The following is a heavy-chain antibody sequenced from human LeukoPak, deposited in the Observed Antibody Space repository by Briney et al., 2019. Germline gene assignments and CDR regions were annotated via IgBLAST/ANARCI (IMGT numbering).Heavy chain of an antibody. CDR1: GFIYSSFA. V-gene: IGHV3-23*01. J-gene: IGHJ4*02. Sequence: GGSLRLSCEASGFIYSSFAMNWVRQAPGKGLEWVSSISGSGVSSDYADSVKGRFTTSRDNPKNTLYLRMNSLGVEDTAIYYCATSRKASTADSVWRTFRYKGGIFDFWGQGTLVTVSS. CDR3: ATSRKASTADSVWRTFRYKGGIFDF. D-gene: IGHD3-16*02. CDR2: ISGSGVSS.